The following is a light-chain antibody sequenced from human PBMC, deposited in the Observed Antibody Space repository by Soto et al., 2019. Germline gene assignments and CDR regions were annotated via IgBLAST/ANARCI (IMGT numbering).Light chain of an antibody. V-gene: IGKV3-15*01. J-gene: IGKJ2*01. Sequence: EIVMTQSPATLSVSPGERATLSCRASQSVSSNLAWYQQKPGQAPRLLIYGASTRATGIPARFSGSGSGTEFTLTISSLQSEDFAVYYCQQYNNRPRTFGQGTKLEIK. CDR2: GAS. CDR1: QSVSSN. CDR3: QQYNNRPRT.